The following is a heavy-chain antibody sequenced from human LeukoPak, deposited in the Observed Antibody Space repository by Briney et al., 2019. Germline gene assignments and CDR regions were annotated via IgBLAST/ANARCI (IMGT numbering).Heavy chain of an antibody. CDR3: TRDWRVHYYDNSGLDAFDI. V-gene: IGHV3-74*01. J-gene: IGHJ3*02. D-gene: IGHD3-22*01. Sequence: GGSLRLSCAASGFTFSSFLMHWVRQAPGRGLVWVSRINSDGSSTDYADSVKGRFTISRDNAKNTLYLQMSSLRAEDTAVYYCTRDWRVHYYDNSGLDAFDIWGQGTMVTVSS. CDR2: INSDGSST. CDR1: GFTFSSFL.